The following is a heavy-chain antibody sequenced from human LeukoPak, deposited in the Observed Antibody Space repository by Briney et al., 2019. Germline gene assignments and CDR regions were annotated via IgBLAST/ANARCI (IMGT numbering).Heavy chain of an antibody. CDR2: ISYSGST. Sequence: PSETLSLTCTVSGGSISNSIYYWAWIRHPPGKGLEWIRTISYSGSTYYNPSLKSRVTISVDTSKNQFSPKLNSVTAADTAVYYCATGRAAAGQYYFDYWGQGTLVTVSS. D-gene: IGHD6-13*01. V-gene: IGHV4-39*01. CDR3: ATGRAAAGQYYFDY. CDR1: GGSISNSIYY. J-gene: IGHJ4*02.